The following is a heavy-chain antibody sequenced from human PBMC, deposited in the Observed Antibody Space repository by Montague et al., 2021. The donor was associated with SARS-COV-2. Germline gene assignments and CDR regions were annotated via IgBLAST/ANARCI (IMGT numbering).Heavy chain of an antibody. J-gene: IGHJ6*02. Sequence: TLSLTCTVSGGSISSGSYYWTWIRQPAGKGLEWIGRIYTSGSTNYNPSLKSRVTMSVDRSKNQFSLKLSSVTAADTAVYYCAREEDNGSYWLRGMDVWGQGTTVTVSS. D-gene: IGHD1-26*01. CDR2: IYTSGST. V-gene: IGHV4-61*02. CDR1: GGSISSGSYY. CDR3: AREEDNGSYWLRGMDV.